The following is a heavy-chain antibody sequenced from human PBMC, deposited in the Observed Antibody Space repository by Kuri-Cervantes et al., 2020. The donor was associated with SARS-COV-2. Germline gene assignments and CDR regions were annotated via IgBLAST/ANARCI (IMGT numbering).Heavy chain of an antibody. V-gene: IGHV3-66*02. CDR3: ARARQYYYDSSGYSDAFDI. CDR1: GFTVSSNY. Sequence: LSLTCAASGFTVSSNYMSWVRQAPGKGLEWVSVIYSGGSTYYADSVKGRFTISRDNSKNTLYLQTGSLRAEDMAVYYCARARQYYYDSSGYSDAFDIWGQGTMVTVSS. CDR2: IYSGGST. J-gene: IGHJ3*02. D-gene: IGHD3-22*01.